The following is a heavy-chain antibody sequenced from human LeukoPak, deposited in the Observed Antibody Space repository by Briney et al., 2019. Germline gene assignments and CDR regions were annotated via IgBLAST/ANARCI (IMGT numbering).Heavy chain of an antibody. J-gene: IGHJ4*01. CDR3: ARAVRGGYSYALGY. CDR1: GGSISSGGYY. V-gene: IGHV4-31*03. CDR2: IYYSGST. D-gene: IGHD5-18*01. Sequence: SETLSLACTVSGGSISSGGYYWSWIRQHPGKGLEWIGYIYYSGSTYYNPSLKSRVTISVDTSKNQFSLKLSSVTAADTAVYYCARAVRGGYSYALGYWGQGTLVTVSS.